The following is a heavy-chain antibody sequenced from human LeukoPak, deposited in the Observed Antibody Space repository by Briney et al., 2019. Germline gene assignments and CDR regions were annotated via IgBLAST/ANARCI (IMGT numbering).Heavy chain of an antibody. CDR1: GYTFTGYY. V-gene: IGHV1-2*02. CDR3: ASYSSGWYYFDY. CDR2: INPNSGGT. Sequence: ASVKVSCKASGYTFTGYYMHWVRQAPGQGLEWMGWINPNSGGTNYAQKFQGRVTMTRDTSIGTAYMELSRLRSDDTAVYYCASYSSGWYYFDYWGQGTLVTVSS. D-gene: IGHD6-19*01. J-gene: IGHJ4*02.